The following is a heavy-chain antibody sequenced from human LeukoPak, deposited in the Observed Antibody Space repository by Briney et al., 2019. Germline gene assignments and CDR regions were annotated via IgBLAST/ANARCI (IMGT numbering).Heavy chain of an antibody. CDR1: EFTFSTMA. Sequence: GGSLRLSGQAPEFTFSTMALTWVAQPQGRGLKWVSGISGFGGSEYYADSVKGRFTISRDTSNNTLNLQMNSLRAEDTAVYYCAKDGTWIQLWLTYWGQGTLVTVSS. V-gene: IGHV3-23*01. CDR3: AKDGTWIQLWLTY. J-gene: IGHJ4*02. D-gene: IGHD5-18*01. CDR2: ISGFGGSE.